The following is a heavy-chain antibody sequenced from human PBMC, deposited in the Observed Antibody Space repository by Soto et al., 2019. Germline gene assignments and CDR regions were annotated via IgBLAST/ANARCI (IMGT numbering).Heavy chain of an antibody. J-gene: IGHJ4*02. CDR2: INHSGST. CDR3: ARGIAVAGTGGDFDY. Sequence: PSETLSLTCAAYGGSFSGYYWSWIRQPPGKGLEWIGEINHSGSTNYNPSLKSRVTISVDTSKNQFSLKLSSVTAADTAVYYCARGIAVAGTGGDFDYWGQGTLVTVS. D-gene: IGHD6-19*01. CDR1: GGSFSGYY. V-gene: IGHV4-34*01.